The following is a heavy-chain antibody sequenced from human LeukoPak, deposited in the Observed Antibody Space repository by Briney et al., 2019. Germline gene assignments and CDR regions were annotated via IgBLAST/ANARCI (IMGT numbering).Heavy chain of an antibody. V-gene: IGHV4-59*12. Sequence: SETLSLTCTVSGGSISSYYWSWIRQPPGKGLEWIGSMYYSGSTYYNPSLKSRVTISVDTSKNQFSLKLSSVTAADTAVYYCARDSRGDYYGSGSYDYWGQGTLVTVSS. D-gene: IGHD3-10*01. CDR3: ARDSRGDYYGSGSYDY. CDR2: MYYSGST. CDR1: GGSISSYY. J-gene: IGHJ4*02.